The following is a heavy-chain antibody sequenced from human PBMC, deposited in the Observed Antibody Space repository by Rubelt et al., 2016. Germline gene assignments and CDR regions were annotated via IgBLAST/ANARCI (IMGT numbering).Heavy chain of an antibody. J-gene: IGHJ4*02. CDR3: ARGGRAYCSRTSCYIFDY. D-gene: IGHD2-2*02. CDR2: IWYDGSNK. V-gene: IGHV3-33*01. Sequence: QVQLAESGGGVVQPGMSLRLSCAASGFTFSSYGMHWVRQAPGQGLEWVAIIWYDGSNKYYVDSVKGRFTISRDNSKNTLSLQMNSLRAEDTAVYYCARGGRAYCSRTSCYIFDYWGQGTLVTVSS. CDR1: GFTFSSYG.